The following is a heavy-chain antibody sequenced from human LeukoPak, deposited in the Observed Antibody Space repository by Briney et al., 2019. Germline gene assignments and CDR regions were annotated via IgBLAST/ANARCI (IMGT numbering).Heavy chain of an antibody. D-gene: IGHD6-19*01. Sequence: ASVKVSCKASGGTFGSYAISWVRQAPGQGLEWMGGIIPIFGTANYAQKFQGRVTITTDESTSTAYMELSSLRSEDTAVYYCARRAQWLAYFDYWGQGTLVTVSS. CDR3: ARRAQWLAYFDY. CDR2: IIPIFGTA. J-gene: IGHJ4*02. CDR1: GGTFGSYA. V-gene: IGHV1-69*05.